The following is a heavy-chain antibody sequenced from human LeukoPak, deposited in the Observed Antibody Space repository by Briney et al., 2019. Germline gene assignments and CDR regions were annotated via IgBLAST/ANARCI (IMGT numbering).Heavy chain of an antibody. Sequence: SETLSLTCIVSGGISSSYYWGWVRQPPGKGLEWVASIYYTGTTYYNPSLKSRLTISVDTSKSQFSLGLSSVTAADTAVYYCARIPYYYDITVPRWAFDVWDQGTMVTVSS. J-gene: IGHJ3*01. V-gene: IGHV4-39*01. CDR2: IYYTGTT. CDR3: ARIPYYYDITVPRWAFDV. D-gene: IGHD3-22*01. CDR1: GGISSSYY.